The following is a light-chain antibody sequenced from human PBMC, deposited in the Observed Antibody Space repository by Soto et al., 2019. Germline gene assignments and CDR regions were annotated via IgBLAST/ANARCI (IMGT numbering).Light chain of an antibody. CDR3: NSYTSSSTPYV. CDR1: SSDVGDYHY. J-gene: IGLJ1*01. V-gene: IGLV2-14*03. Sequence: QSALTQPASVSGSPGQSITISCTGTSSDVGDYHYVSWYQLHPGKAPKLMIYDVTNRPSGVSNRFSGSKSVNTASLTISGLQAEDEADYYCNSYTSSSTPYVFGTGTQLTVL. CDR2: DVT.